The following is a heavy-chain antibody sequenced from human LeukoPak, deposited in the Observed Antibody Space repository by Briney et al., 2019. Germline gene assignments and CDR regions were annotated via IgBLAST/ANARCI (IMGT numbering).Heavy chain of an antibody. CDR2: LSGSGRLI. CDR3: ARAGYCSGGSCYGSDY. D-gene: IGHD2-15*01. Sequence: GGSLRLSCAASGFSFSSATMNWVRQAPGKALEWVSSLSGSGRLIWYAGSVKGRFTISRDNAANSLFLQMNSLRVEDTAVYYCARAGYCSGGSCYGSDYWGQGTLVSVSS. V-gene: IGHV3-21*06. J-gene: IGHJ4*02. CDR1: GFSFSSAT.